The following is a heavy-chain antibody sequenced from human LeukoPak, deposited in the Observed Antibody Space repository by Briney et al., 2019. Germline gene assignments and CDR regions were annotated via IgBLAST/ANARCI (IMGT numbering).Heavy chain of an antibody. CDR1: GGSISSYY. J-gene: IGHJ5*02. V-gene: IGHV4-4*07. Sequence: PSGTLSLTCTVSGGSISSYYWSWIRQPAGKGLEWIGRIYTSGSTNYNPSLKSRVTMSVDTSKNQFSLRLSSVNAADTAVYFCAREGTSGGLNWLDPWGQGTLVTVSS. CDR3: AREGTSGGLNWLDP. CDR2: IYTSGST. D-gene: IGHD3-10*01.